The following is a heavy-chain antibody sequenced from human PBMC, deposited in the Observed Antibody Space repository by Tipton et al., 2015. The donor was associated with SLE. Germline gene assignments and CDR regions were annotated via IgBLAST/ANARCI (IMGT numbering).Heavy chain of an antibody. V-gene: IGHV4-34*01. D-gene: IGHD3-10*02. J-gene: IGHJ3*02. Sequence: TLSLTCAIYGGSFSGYYWSWIRQPPGKGLEWIGEINHSGSTNYNPSLKSRVTISVDTSKNQFSLKFHSVTSADTAVYYCARPMITMSPLAAFDIWGQGTLVTVSS. CDR2: INHSGST. CDR3: ARPMITMSPLAAFDI. CDR1: GGSFSGYY.